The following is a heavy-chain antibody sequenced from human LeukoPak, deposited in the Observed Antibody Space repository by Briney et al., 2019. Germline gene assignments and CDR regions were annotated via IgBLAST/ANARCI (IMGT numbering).Heavy chain of an antibody. CDR1: GGSISSYY. V-gene: IGHV4-59*01. J-gene: IGHJ6*03. D-gene: IGHD3-10*01. Sequence: PSETLSLTCTVSGGSISSYYWSWIRQPPGKGLEWIGYIYYSGSTSYNPSLKSRVTISVDTSKNQFSLKLSSVTAADTAVYYCARVYYGSGTSRIYYYYMDVWGKGTTVTVSS. CDR3: ARVYYGSGTSRIYYYYMDV. CDR2: IYYSGST.